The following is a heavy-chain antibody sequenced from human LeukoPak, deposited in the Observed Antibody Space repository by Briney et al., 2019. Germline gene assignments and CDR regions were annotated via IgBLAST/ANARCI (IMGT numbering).Heavy chain of an antibody. CDR2: ISTNGGST. D-gene: IGHD7-27*01. V-gene: IGHV3-64D*06. CDR1: GLTFSLYS. J-gene: IGHJ3*02. Sequence: PGGSLRLSCSASGLTFSLYSMHWVRQAPGKGLEYASGISTNGGSTYYADSVKGRFTISRDNSKNTLYLQMSTLRAEDTSVYYCVTELGIGGFDIWGQGTMVTVSS. CDR3: VTELGIGGFDI.